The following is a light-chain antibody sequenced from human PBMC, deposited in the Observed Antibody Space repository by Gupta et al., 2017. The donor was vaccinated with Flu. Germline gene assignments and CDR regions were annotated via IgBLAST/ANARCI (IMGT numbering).Light chain of an antibody. CDR2: EVS. CDR1: SNDVGGYNF. J-gene: IGLJ3*02. Sequence: QSALTQPASVSGAPGPSITISCTGTSNDVGGYNFVSWYQQQPAKAPRLLIYEVSNRPSGVSNRFSGGKSGDTASLTIPGLQAEDEGNYYCCSYTTSYTLVFGGGTKLTVL. V-gene: IGLV2-14*01. CDR3: CSYTTSYTLV.